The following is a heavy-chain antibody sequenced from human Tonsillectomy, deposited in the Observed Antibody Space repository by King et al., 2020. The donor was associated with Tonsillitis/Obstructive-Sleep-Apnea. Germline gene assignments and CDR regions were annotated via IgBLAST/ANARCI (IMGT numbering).Heavy chain of an antibody. CDR2: ISPYTGDT. V-gene: IGHV1-18*01. Sequence: LVQSGADMKKPGASVKVSCKASGYTFTSYGISWVRQAPGQGLEWMGWISPYTGDTKYAQKLQGRVTMTTDTSTTTAYMELRSLRSDDTAVYYCARGFTYYTKSYYFDYWGQGTLVTVSS. J-gene: IGHJ4*02. D-gene: IGHD4-11*01. CDR3: ARGFTYYTKSYYFDY. CDR1: GYTFTSYG.